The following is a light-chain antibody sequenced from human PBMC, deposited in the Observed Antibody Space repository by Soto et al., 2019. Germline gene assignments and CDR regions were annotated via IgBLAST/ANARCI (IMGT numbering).Light chain of an antibody. J-gene: IGKJ3*01. Sequence: EIVLTQSPGTLSLSPGERATLSYRASQSFSSSYLAWYQQKPGQAPRLLIYGASSRATGIPDRFSGSGSGTYFTLTISRLEPEDFAVYYCQQYGSSFTFGPGTKVDIK. V-gene: IGKV3-20*01. CDR2: GAS. CDR3: QQYGSSFT. CDR1: QSFSSSY.